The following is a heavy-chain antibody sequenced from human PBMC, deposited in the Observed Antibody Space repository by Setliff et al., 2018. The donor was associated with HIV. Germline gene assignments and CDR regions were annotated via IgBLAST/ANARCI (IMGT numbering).Heavy chain of an antibody. CDR3: AREGKTALVTKYFDY. V-gene: IGHV4-31*11. CDR2: IDYSGSA. J-gene: IGHJ4*02. Sequence: LSLTCAVPGVSITSATYYWSWIRHSPGKGLEWIGYIDYSGSAFYNPSLKSRLTISRDTSKNQFSLRMKSVTAADTAVYYCAREGKTALVTKYFDYWGQGTLVTVSS. CDR1: GVSITSATYY. D-gene: IGHD5-18*01.